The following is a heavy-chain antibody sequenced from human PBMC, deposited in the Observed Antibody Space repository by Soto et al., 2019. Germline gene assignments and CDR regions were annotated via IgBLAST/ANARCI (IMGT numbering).Heavy chain of an antibody. D-gene: IGHD3-3*01. CDR2: IDYSGST. J-gene: IGHJ4*02. CDR3: ARAGVWEWCLEF. CDR1: DDSVSSGSYS. V-gene: IGHV4-30-2*01. Sequence: QVKLQESGSRLVKPSQTLSLTCSVSDDSVSSGSYSWNWIRQPPGKGLEWIAYIDYSGSTYYNPSLESRVTISQDKAKNQSSLTLTSVAAADTAVYYCARAGVWEWCLEFWGQGTLVTVSS.